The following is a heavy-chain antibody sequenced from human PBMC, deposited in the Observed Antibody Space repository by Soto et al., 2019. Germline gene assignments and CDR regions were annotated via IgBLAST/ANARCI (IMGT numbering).Heavy chain of an antibody. CDR3: AREFIEVAVFES. V-gene: IGHV1-69*08. J-gene: IGHJ4*02. CDR1: GANFGSYS. CDR2: ITPILGEA. Sequence: QVQLVQSGAEVKKPGSSVKLSCKASGANFGSYSLSWMRQAPGQGLEWMGRITPILGEANSAQKFQDRVTITADRFTNIAYMEMSSLRSEDTAVYYCAREFIEVAVFESWGQGTLVTVSS. D-gene: IGHD6-19*01.